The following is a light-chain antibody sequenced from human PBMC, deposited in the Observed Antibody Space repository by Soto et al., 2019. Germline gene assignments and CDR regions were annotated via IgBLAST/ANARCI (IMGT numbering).Light chain of an antibody. V-gene: IGKV1-5*03. CDR2: KAS. CDR1: QTISSW. CDR3: QHYNSYSEA. J-gene: IGKJ1*01. Sequence: DIQMTQSPSTLSGSVGDRVTITCRASQTISSWLAWYQQKPGKAPKLLIYKASTLKSGVPSRFSGSRSGTEFTLTISSLRPDDFATYYCQHYNSYSEAFGQGTKVDIK.